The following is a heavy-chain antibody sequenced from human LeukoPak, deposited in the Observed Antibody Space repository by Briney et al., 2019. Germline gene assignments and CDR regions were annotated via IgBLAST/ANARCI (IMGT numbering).Heavy chain of an antibody. Sequence: GGTLRLSCAASGFTFSSYGMSWVRQAPGKGLEWVSGISGSGGSTYYADSVKGRFTISRDNSKNTLYLQMNSLRAEDTAVYYCAKDLSYRVTYFDYWGQGTLVTVSS. D-gene: IGHD1-26*01. CDR1: GFTFSSYG. J-gene: IGHJ4*02. CDR3: AKDLSYRVTYFDY. CDR2: ISGSGGST. V-gene: IGHV3-23*01.